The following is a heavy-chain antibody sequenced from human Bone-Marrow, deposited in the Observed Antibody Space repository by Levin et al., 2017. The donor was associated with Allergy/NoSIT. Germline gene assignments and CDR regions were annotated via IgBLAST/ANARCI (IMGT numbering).Heavy chain of an antibody. D-gene: IGHD3-3*01. CDR3: ARGRRGYDFWSGYNWFDP. V-gene: IGHV4-34*01. CDR1: GGSFSGYY. J-gene: IGHJ5*02. Sequence: SQTLSLTCAVYGGSFSGYYWSWIRQPPGKGLEWIGEINHSGSTNYNPSLKSRVTISVDTSKNQFSLKLSSVTAADTAVYYCARGRRGYDFWSGYNWFDPWGQGTLVTVSS. CDR2: INHSGST.